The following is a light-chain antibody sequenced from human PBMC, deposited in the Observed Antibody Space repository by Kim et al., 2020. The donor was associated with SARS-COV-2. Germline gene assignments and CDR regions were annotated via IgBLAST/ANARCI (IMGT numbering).Light chain of an antibody. CDR3: SSYTSSGTVI. CDR1: SSDVDSYNY. J-gene: IGLJ2*01. V-gene: IGLV2-14*03. CDR2: DVN. Sequence: GQSITISCTGTSSDVDSYNYVSWYQQHPGKAPILMIYDVNNRPSVVSDRFSGLKSGNTASLTISGLQAEDEADYYCSSYTSSGTVIFGGGTQLTVL.